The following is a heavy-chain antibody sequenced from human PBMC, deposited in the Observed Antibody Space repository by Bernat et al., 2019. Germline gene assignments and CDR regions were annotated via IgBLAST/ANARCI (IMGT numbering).Heavy chain of an antibody. J-gene: IGHJ5*02. CDR2: IKQDGSEK. V-gene: IGHV3-7*04. D-gene: IGHD6-13*01. Sequence: EVQLAESGGGLVQPGGSLRLSCAASGFTFSSYWMSWVRQAPGKGLEWVANIKQDGSEKYYVDSVKGRFTISRDNAKNSLYLQMNRLRAEDTAVYYCARDQGSSWYSLYNWFDPWGQGTLVTVSS. CDR3: ARDQGSSWYSLYNWFDP. CDR1: GFTFSSYW.